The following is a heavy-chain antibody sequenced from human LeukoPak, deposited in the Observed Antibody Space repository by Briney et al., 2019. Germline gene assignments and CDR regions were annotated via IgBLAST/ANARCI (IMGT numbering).Heavy chain of an antibody. CDR3: ARDDSNYYDSSGYFHFDY. Sequence: PGRSLRLSCAASGFTFSSYAMHWVRQAPGKGLEWVSSISSSSSYIYYADSVKGRFTISRDDAKNSLYLQMNSLRAEDTAVYYCARDDSNYYDSSGYFHFDYWGQGTLVTVSS. CDR2: ISSSSSYI. D-gene: IGHD3-22*01. V-gene: IGHV3-21*01. J-gene: IGHJ4*02. CDR1: GFTFSSYA.